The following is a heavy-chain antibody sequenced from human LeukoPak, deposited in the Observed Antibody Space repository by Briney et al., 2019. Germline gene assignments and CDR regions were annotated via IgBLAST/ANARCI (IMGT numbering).Heavy chain of an antibody. CDR2: ISAYNGER. V-gene: IGHV1-18*01. D-gene: IGHD4/OR15-4a*01. Sequence: GASVKVSCKASGYTFTSNGITWVRQAPGQGLEWMGWISAYNGERKYAQKFQGRVTMTTDTSTSTAYMEMRSLRSDDTAVYYCGSDDDYNPLVHWGQGTLVSVPS. CDR1: GYTFTSNG. J-gene: IGHJ4*02. CDR3: GSDDDYNPLVH.